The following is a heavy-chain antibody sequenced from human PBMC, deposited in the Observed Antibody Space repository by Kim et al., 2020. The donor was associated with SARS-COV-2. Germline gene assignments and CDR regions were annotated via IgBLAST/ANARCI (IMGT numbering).Heavy chain of an antibody. CDR2: IKQDGSEK. CDR3: ARKGNGMDV. V-gene: IGHV3-7*03. CDR1: GFTFSNFW. Sequence: GGSLRLSCAASGFTFSNFWMSWVRQAPGKGLEWVANIKQDGSEKYYVDSVKGRFTISRDNAKNSLYLQMNSLRAEDTAVYYCARKGNGMDVWGQGTTVT. J-gene: IGHJ6*02. D-gene: IGHD6-13*01.